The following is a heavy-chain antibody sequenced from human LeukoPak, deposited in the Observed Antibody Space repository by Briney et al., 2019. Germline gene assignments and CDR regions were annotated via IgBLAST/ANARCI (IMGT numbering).Heavy chain of an antibody. CDR3: ARTCVPSSGYYYGYYYYYMDV. D-gene: IGHD3-22*01. V-gene: IGHV3-30*02. J-gene: IGHJ6*03. Sequence: GGSLRLSCAASGFTFSSYGMHWVRQAPGKGLEWVAFIRYDGSNKYYADSVKGRFTISRDNAKNSLYLQMNSLRAEDTAVYYCARTCVPSSGYYYGYYYYYMDVWGKGTTVTVSS. CDR1: GFTFSSYG. CDR2: IRYDGSNK.